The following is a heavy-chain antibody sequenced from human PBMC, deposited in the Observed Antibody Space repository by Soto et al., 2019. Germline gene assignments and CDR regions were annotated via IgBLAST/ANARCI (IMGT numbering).Heavy chain of an antibody. CDR3: AGGGSIVVATRRLMDV. CDR1: GGSIRSYC. CDR2: ICNSGTT. V-gene: IGHV4-59*12. J-gene: IGHJ6*03. Sequence: QVQLQESGPTLVKPSETLSLTCTVSGGSIRSYCWNWLRQPPGEGLEWIGCICNSGTTNYNPDLRSRVASSIDPQKNQCSLQLSSVTVPDTAVYDGAGGGSIVVATRRLMDVWGKGTTVTVSS. D-gene: IGHD3-22*01.